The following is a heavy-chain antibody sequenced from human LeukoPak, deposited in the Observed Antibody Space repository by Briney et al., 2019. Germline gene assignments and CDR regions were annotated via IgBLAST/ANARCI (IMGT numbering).Heavy chain of an antibody. V-gene: IGHV1-2*02. Sequence: ASVKASCKASGYTFTGYYMHWVRQAPGQGLEWMGWINPNSGGTNYAQKFQGRVTMTRDTSISTAYMELSRLRSDDTAVYYCARGDILTGYYYFDYWGQGTLVTVSS. D-gene: IGHD3-9*01. J-gene: IGHJ4*02. CDR3: ARGDILTGYYYFDY. CDR2: INPNSGGT. CDR1: GYTFTGYY.